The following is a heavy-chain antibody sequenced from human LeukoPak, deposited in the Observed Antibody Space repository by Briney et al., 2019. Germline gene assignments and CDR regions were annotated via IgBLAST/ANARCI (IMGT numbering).Heavy chain of an antibody. V-gene: IGHV5-51*01. D-gene: IGHD2-2*01. J-gene: IGHJ4*02. CDR2: IYPGDSDT. CDR3: ARRTHCSSTSCYDY. Sequence: GESLKISCKGSGYSFTSYWFVWVRQMPGKGLEWMGIIYPGDSDTRYSPSFQGQVTISADKSISTAYLQWSSLKASDTAMYYCARRTHCSSTSCYDYWGQGTLVTVSS. CDR1: GYSFTSYW.